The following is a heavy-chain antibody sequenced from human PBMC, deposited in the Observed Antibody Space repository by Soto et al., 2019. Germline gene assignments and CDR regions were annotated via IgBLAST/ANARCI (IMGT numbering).Heavy chain of an antibody. Sequence: SETLSLTCTVSGVSISTYYLSWIRQPPGKGLEWIGYIYYSGSTNYNPPLKSRVTIAVDTSKNQFALKLSSVTAADTAVYYCARVAHYDFWSGYYRTPYGMDVWGQGTTVTVSS. D-gene: IGHD3-3*01. CDR2: IYYSGST. CDR3: ARVAHYDFWSGYYRTPYGMDV. V-gene: IGHV4-59*01. J-gene: IGHJ6*02. CDR1: GVSISTYY.